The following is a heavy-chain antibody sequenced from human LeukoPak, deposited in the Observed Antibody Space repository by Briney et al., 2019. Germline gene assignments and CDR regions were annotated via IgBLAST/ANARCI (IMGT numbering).Heavy chain of an antibody. CDR3: ARDQYDTWSRRGNFDS. D-gene: IGHD3-3*01. Sequence: GGSLRLSCAASGFIFGKYWMSWVRQAPGKGLEWVANIKLDGSEKNYVDSVKGRFTISRDNTKNSLYLQMNSLRAEDTAVFYCARDQYDTWSRRGNFDSWGQGTLVTVSS. V-gene: IGHV3-7*03. CDR1: GFIFGKYW. CDR2: IKLDGSEK. J-gene: IGHJ4*02.